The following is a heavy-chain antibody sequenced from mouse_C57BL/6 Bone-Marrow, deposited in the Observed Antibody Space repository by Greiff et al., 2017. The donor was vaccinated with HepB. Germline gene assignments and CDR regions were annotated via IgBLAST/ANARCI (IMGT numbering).Heavy chain of an antibody. CDR1: GYTFTSYW. CDR3: ARSPYYYGSSWYFDV. D-gene: IGHD1-1*01. V-gene: IGHV1-64*01. CDR2: IHPNSGST. Sequence: VQLQQPGAELVKPGASAKLSCKASGYTFTSYWMHWVKQRPGQGLEWIGMIHPNSGSTNYNEKFKSKATLTVDKSSSTAYMQLSSLTSEDSAVYYCARSPYYYGSSWYFDVWGTGTTVTVSS. J-gene: IGHJ1*03.